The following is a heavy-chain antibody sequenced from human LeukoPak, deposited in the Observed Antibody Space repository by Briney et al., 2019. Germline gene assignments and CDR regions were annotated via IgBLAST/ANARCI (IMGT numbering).Heavy chain of an antibody. Sequence: GGSLRLSCAASGFTFSGYWMSWVRQAPGKGLEWVANINQDGSEKYYVDSVKGRFTISRDNAKNSVYLQMNSLRAEDTAVYYCAREIWTGTTSGTDYWGQGTLVTVFS. D-gene: IGHD1-7*01. J-gene: IGHJ4*02. CDR1: GFTFSGYW. V-gene: IGHV3-7*01. CDR3: AREIWTGTTSGTDY. CDR2: INQDGSEK.